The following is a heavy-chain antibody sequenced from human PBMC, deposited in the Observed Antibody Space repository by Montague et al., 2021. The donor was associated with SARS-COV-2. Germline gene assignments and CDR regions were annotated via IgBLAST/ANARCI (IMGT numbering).Heavy chain of an antibody. J-gene: IGHJ4*02. CDR3: ARFGSGTLEFDL. CDR2: IRTTGHT. Sequence: TLSLTCTVSGASISTGIYYWSWIRQPAGKGLEWIGRIRTTGHTDYNSSLESRVFMSVDMSTNQFSLSLTSVTAADTAVYFCARFGSGTLEFDLWGQGTLVTVSP. V-gene: IGHV4-61*02. D-gene: IGHD1-26*01. CDR1: GASISTGIYY.